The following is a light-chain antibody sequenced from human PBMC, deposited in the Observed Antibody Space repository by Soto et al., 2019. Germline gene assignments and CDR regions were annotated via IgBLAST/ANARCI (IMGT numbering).Light chain of an antibody. J-gene: IGLJ1*01. V-gene: IGLV1-47*01. CDR2: MND. CDR1: TSNILRNY. Sequence: QSVLTQPPSASGNPGQRLTISCSGSTSNILRNYVYWYRQLPGTAPRLLISMNDQRPSGVPDRFSGSKSGTSASLAISGLRSEDEADYFCASWDDSLSGYVFGTVTKLTVL. CDR3: ASWDDSLSGYV.